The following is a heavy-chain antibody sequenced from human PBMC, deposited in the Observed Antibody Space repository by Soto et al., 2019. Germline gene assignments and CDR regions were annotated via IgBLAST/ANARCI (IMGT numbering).Heavy chain of an antibody. CDR1: GFTFGSYS. V-gene: IGHV3-23*01. CDR3: ARGGYSSSPHWSFDL. CDR2: VSGSGGSA. J-gene: IGHJ2*01. D-gene: IGHD6-6*01. Sequence: GGSLRLSCAASGFTFGSYSMTWVRQAPGKGLEWVSAVSGSGGSAYYADSVKGRFTISRDNSKNTLYLQMNSLRAADTAVYYCARGGYSSSPHWSFDLWGRGTLVTVSS.